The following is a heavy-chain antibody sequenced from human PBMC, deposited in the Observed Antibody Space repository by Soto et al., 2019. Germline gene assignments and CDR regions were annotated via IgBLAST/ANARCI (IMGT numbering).Heavy chain of an antibody. J-gene: IGHJ4*02. V-gene: IGHV3-23*01. D-gene: IGHD2-2*01. Sequence: EVQLLESGGGLVQPGGSLRLSCAASGFTFSSYAMSWVRQAPGKGLEWVSAISGSGGSTYYADSVKGRFTISRDNSKNTLYLQMNSLRAEDTAVYYCARAYCSSTSCYGGYFDYWGQGTLVTVSS. CDR2: ISGSGGST. CDR3: ARAYCSSTSCYGGYFDY. CDR1: GFTFSSYA.